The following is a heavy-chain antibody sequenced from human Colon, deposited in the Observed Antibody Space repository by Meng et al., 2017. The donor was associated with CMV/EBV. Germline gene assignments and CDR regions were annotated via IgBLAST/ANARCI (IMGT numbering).Heavy chain of an antibody. CDR1: GYTFTANH. CDR3: VRESWYFDF. D-gene: IGHD6-13*01. CDR2: IYPQDGGT. J-gene: IGHJ4*02. V-gene: IGHV1-2*02. Sequence: QVQLVPSGTEVKKPGASVKVSCKTSGYTFTANHLHWVRQAPGQGLEWMGWIYPQDGGTYFAQKFQDRVTLTRDTSITTAHMELSGLTSDDTAIYYCVRESWYFDFWGEGTLVTVSS.